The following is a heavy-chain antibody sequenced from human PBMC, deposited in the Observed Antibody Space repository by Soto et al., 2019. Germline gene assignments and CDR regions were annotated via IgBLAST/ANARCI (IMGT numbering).Heavy chain of an antibody. Sequence: PWGSLRLSCAASGFTFSRYEMNWVHQAPGKGLEWVSYISSSGSTKYYADSVKGRFTISRDNAKNSLYLQMNSLRVEDTAVYYSARVGDGYNLNYWGQGTLVTVSS. D-gene: IGHD5-12*01. CDR1: GFTFSRYE. CDR3: ARVGDGYNLNY. CDR2: ISSSGSTK. V-gene: IGHV3-48*03. J-gene: IGHJ4*02.